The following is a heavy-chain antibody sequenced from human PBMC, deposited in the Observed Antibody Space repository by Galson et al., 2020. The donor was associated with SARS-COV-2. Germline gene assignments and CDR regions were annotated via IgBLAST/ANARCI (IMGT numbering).Heavy chain of an antibody. J-gene: IGHJ2*01. CDR3: ASAYSSRWYWYFDL. Sequence: SETLSLTCTVSGGSISSYYWSWIRQPPGKGLEWIGYIYYSGSTNYNPSLKSRVTISVDTSKNQFSLKLSSVTAADTAVYYCASAYSSRWYWYFDLWGRGTLVTVSS. CDR1: GGSISSYY. V-gene: IGHV4-59*01. CDR2: IYYSGST. D-gene: IGHD6-13*01.